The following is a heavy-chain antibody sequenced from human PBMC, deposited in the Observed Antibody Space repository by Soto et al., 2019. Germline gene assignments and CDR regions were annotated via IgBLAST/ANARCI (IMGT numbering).Heavy chain of an antibody. V-gene: IGHV3-7*05. J-gene: IGHJ3*02. CDR2: IKQDGSEK. CDR3: ARAGYSYGSGGLEAFDI. D-gene: IGHD5-18*01. Sequence: EVQLVESGGGLVQPGGSLRLSCAASGFTFSSYWMSWVRQAPGKGLEWVANIKQDGSEKYYVDSVKGRFTISRDNAKNSPYLQMNSLRAEDTAVYYCARAGYSYGSGGLEAFDIWGQGTMVTVSS. CDR1: GFTFSSYW.